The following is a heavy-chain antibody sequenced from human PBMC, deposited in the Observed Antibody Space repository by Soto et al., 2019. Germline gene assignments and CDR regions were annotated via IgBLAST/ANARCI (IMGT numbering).Heavy chain of an antibody. CDR3: ARGSNYYYDSSSYQVDY. CDR1: GFIFSNYG. V-gene: IGHV3-33*01. Sequence: GGSLRLSCAASGFIFSNYGMHWVRQAPGKGLEWVAVIWYDGSNKYYADSVKGRFTISRDNSKNTLYLQMNSLRAEDTAVYYCARGSNYYYDSSSYQVDYWGQGTLVTVSS. J-gene: IGHJ4*02. CDR2: IWYDGSNK. D-gene: IGHD3-22*01.